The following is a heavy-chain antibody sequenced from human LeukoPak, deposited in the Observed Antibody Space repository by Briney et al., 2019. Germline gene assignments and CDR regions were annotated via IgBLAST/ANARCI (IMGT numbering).Heavy chain of an antibody. J-gene: IGHJ4*02. CDR1: GGSFSGYY. D-gene: IGHD2-2*01. CDR3: ARHKDDIVVVPAAPFDY. CDR2: INHSGST. Sequence: SETLSLTCAVYGGSFSGYYWSWIRQPPGKGLEWIGEINHSGSTYYNPSLKSRVTISVDTSKNQFSLKLSSVTAADTAVYYCARHKDDIVVVPAAPFDYWGQGTLVTVSS. V-gene: IGHV4-34*01.